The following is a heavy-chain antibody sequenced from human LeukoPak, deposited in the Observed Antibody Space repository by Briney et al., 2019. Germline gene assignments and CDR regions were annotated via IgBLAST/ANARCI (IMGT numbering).Heavy chain of an antibody. CDR2: IWYDGSNK. V-gene: IGHV3-33*08. CDR3: ARRSGSYSAAFDI. CDR1: GFTFSSYG. J-gene: IGHJ3*02. Sequence: PGGSLRLSCAASGFTFSSYGMHWVRQAPGKGLEWVAVIWYDGSNKYYADSVKGRFTISRDNSKNTLYLQMNSLRAEDTAVYYCARRSGSYSAAFDIWGQGTMVTVSS. D-gene: IGHD1-26*01.